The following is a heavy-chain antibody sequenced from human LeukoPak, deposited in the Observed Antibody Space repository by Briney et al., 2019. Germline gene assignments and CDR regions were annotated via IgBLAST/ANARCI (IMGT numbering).Heavy chain of an antibody. D-gene: IGHD5-12*01. V-gene: IGHV3-21*01. J-gene: IGHJ3*02. CDR2: ISSSSTYI. CDR3: ATDPSDYETDAFDI. CDR1: GLTFSRST. Sequence: GGTLRLSRAVSGLTFSRSTMNWVREAPGKGLEWVSSISSSSTYIYYADSVKGRVTISRDNAKKSLNLQMNSLTAEDTAVYYCATDPSDYETDAFDIGGQGTWSPSLQ.